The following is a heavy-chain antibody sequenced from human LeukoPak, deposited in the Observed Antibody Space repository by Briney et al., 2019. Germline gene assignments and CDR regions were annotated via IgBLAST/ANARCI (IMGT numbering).Heavy chain of an antibody. D-gene: IGHD6-13*01. CDR1: GFTFSDYY. CDR3: ARRLNSKNNWFDP. J-gene: IGHJ5*02. Sequence: GGSLRLSCAASGFTFSDYYLSWIRQAPGKGLEWVSYISSSGSTIYYADSVKGRFTISRDNAKNSLYLQMNSLRAEDTAVYYCARRLNSKNNWFDPWGQGTLVTVSS. CDR2: ISSSGSTI. V-gene: IGHV3-11*01.